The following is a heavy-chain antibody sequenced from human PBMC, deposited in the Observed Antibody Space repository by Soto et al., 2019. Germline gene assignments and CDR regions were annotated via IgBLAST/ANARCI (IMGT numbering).Heavy chain of an antibody. J-gene: IGHJ3*02. V-gene: IGHV1-69*06. CDR1: GGTFSSYA. Sequence: GASEKVSCKASGGTFSSYAISWVRQAPGQGLEWMGGIIHIFGTANYAQKFQGRVTITADKSTSTAYMELSSLRSEDTAVYYCASGLLSVYYDSSGSSDAFDIWGAGTIVTV. D-gene: IGHD3-22*01. CDR2: IIHIFGTA. CDR3: ASGLLSVYYDSSGSSDAFDI.